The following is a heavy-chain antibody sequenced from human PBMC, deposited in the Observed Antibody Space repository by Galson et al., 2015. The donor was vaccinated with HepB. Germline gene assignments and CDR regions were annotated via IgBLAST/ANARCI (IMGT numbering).Heavy chain of an antibody. V-gene: IGHV3-33*01. J-gene: IGHJ4*02. CDR1: GFTFSSYG. Sequence: SLGLSCAASGFTFSSYGMHWVRQAPGKGLEWLAVIYYDGSNKYYADSVKGRFTISRDNSKNTLYLQMNSLRAEDTAVYYCARDSSGFAPPIYYFDFWGQGTLVTVSS. CDR2: IYYDGSNK. D-gene: IGHD3-22*01. CDR3: ARDSSGFAPPIYYFDF.